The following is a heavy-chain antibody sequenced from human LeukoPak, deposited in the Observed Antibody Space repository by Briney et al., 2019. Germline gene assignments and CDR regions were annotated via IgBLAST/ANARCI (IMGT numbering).Heavy chain of an antibody. CDR1: GGSISSSSYR. Sequence: SETLSLTCTVSGGSISSSSYRWGWIRQPPGKGLEWIGSMFYGGTTYYTPSFKSRVTISGDTTKNQFSLKLSSVTAADTAVYYCARLKIVGATTHLDYWGQGTLVTVSS. CDR3: ARLKIVGATTHLDY. CDR2: MFYGGTT. J-gene: IGHJ4*02. D-gene: IGHD1-26*01. V-gene: IGHV4-39*01.